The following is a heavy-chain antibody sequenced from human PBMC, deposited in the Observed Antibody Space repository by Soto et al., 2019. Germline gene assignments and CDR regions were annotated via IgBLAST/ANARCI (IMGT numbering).Heavy chain of an antibody. CDR1: GYTFINYD. D-gene: IGHD2-8*01. J-gene: IGHJ5*02. CDR3: ARRRGSNGWFDL. V-gene: IGHV1-8*01. Sequence: ASVKVSCKASGYTFINYDINWVRQATGQGLEWVGWMNPDSGNTGYAQNFQGRVTMTGNTSISSVYMELSSLTSEDTAVYYCARRRGSNGWFDLWGPGTQVTVSS. CDR2: MNPDSGNT.